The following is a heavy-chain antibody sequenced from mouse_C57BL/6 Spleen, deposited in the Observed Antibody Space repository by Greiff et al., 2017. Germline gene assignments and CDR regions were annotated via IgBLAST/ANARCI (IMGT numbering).Heavy chain of an antibody. CDR3: ARNYYGSSVNYFDY. V-gene: IGHV5-17*01. D-gene: IGHD1-1*01. CDR1: GFTFSDYG. CDR2: ISSGSSTI. Sequence: DVMLVESGGGLVKPGGSLKLSCAASGFTFSDYGMHWVRQAPEKGLEWVAYISSGSSTIYYADTVKGRFTISRDNAKNTLFLQMTSLRSEDTAMYYCARNYYGSSVNYFDYWGQGTTLTVSS. J-gene: IGHJ2*01.